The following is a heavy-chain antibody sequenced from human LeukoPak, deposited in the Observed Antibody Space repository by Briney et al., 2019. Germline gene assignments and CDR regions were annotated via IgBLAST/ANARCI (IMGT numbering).Heavy chain of an antibody. CDR3: ATVSPLSAIAVAVAYYYYGMDV. Sequence: ASVKVSCKASGGTFSSYAISWVRQAPGKGLEWMGGFDPEDGETIYAQKFQGRVTMTEDTSTDTAYMELSSLRSEDTAVYYCATVSPLSAIAVAVAYYYYGMDVWGQGTTVTVSS. CDR2: FDPEDGET. D-gene: IGHD6-19*01. V-gene: IGHV1-24*01. CDR1: GGTFSSYA. J-gene: IGHJ6*02.